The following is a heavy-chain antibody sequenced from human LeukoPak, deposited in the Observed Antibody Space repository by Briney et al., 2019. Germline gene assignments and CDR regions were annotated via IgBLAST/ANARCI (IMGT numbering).Heavy chain of an antibody. CDR3: AGARRQILGFDY. V-gene: IGHV4-59*01. Sequence: SETLSLTCTLSLGSISRYYWSWISHPPRKGLECVGYIYFSGSTNYNTPPTSRVTTSLATSKHQSSLILRSMTSAPTTVYYSAGARRQILGFDYWGQGTLVTVSS. J-gene: IGHJ4*02. CDR1: LGSISRYY. CDR2: IYFSGST. D-gene: IGHD6-6*01.